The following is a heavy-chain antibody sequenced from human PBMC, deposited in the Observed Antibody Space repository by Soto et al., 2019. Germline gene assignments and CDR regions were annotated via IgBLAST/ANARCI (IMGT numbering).Heavy chain of an antibody. CDR3: ASDGGGYNWNYDFDY. V-gene: IGHV3-33*01. D-gene: IGHD1-7*01. CDR1: KFTFSNYG. CDR2: IWYDGSDK. Sequence: QVQLVESGGGVVQPGRSLRLSCAASKFTFSNYGMHWVRQAPGKGLEWVAIIWYDGSDKHHADSVKDRFTISRDNSKNMLYLQMNSLRAEDTAVYYCASDGGGYNWNYDFDYWGLGTLVTVSS. J-gene: IGHJ4*02.